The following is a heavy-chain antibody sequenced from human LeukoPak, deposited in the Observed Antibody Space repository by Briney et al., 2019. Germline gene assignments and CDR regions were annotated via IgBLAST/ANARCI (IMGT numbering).Heavy chain of an antibody. CDR3: STEDKYCGSANCGKY. J-gene: IGHJ4*02. Sequence: ASVTVSFKTSGYTFTNYYVHWVRQAPGQGLEWMGYIIPDSGGADYNQRFQGRVTMTRDKSISTVYMELSSMRSDDPALYYCSTEDKYCGSANCGKYWGQGTLVTVSS. CDR1: GYTFTNYY. D-gene: IGHD2-2*01. CDR2: IIPDSGGA. V-gene: IGHV1-2*02.